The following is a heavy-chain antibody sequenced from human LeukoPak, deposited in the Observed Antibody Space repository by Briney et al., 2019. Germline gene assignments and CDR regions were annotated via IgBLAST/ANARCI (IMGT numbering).Heavy chain of an antibody. CDR1: GFTFSSYS. D-gene: IGHD4-17*01. CDR2: ISSSGSTI. J-gene: IGHJ4*02. Sequence: GGSLRLSCAASGFTFSSYSMNWVRQATGKGLEWISYISSSGSTINYADSVKGRFTISRDSAKNSLYLQMNSLRDEDTAVYYCARDRDSGDYTAAPGDYWGQGTLVTVSS. CDR3: ARDRDSGDYTAAPGDY. V-gene: IGHV3-48*02.